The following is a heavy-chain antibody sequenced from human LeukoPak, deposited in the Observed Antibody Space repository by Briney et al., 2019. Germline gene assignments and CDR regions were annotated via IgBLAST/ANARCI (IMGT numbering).Heavy chain of an antibody. D-gene: IGHD3-16*01. J-gene: IGHJ3*02. V-gene: IGHV4-59*08. Sequence: SETLSLTCTVSGGSIGSYYWSWIRQPPGKGLEWIGYIYYSGSTNYNPSLKSRVTISVDTSKNQFSLKLSSVTAADTAVYYCARHRPLMDAFDIWGQGTMVTVSS. CDR3: ARHRPLMDAFDI. CDR1: GGSIGSYY. CDR2: IYYSGST.